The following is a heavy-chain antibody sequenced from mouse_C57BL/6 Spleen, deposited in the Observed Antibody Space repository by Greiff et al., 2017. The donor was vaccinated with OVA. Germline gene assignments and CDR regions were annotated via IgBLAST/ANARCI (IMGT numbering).Heavy chain of an antibody. D-gene: IGHD2-3*01. CDR1: GYTFTDYN. Sequence: VQLKQSGPELVKPGASVKMSCKASGYTFTDYNMHWVKQSHGKSLEWIGYINPNNGGTSYNQKFKGKATLTVNKSSSTAYMELRSLTSEDSAVYYCARMDYDGYYVRDYWGQGTTLTVSS. J-gene: IGHJ2*01. CDR2: INPNNGGT. CDR3: ARMDYDGYYVRDY. V-gene: IGHV1-22*01.